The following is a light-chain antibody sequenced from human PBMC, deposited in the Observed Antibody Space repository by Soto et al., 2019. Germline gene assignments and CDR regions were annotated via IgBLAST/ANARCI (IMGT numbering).Light chain of an antibody. CDR2: DAS. J-gene: IGKJ4*01. V-gene: IGKV1D-13*01. CDR3: QQFSYLPVA. CDR1: QGIGSN. Sequence: AIQLTQSPSSLSASVGDRVTITCRASQGIGSNLAWYHQKPGKPPKVLIYDASTLESGVPSRFSGSQSGTDFTLTISGLQPEDFATYYCQQFSYLPVAFCGGTKVEI.